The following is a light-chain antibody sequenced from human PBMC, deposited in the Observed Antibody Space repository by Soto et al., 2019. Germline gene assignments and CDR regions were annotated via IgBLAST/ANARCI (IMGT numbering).Light chain of an antibody. CDR3: QPRSSSPLT. CDR2: DAT. CDR1: QSTPKNY. J-gene: IGKJ4*01. Sequence: EIVLTQSPGTLSLSPGERATLSCTATQSTPKNYLDWYQQKPGQAPRLPIDDATSSSAGIPETFSGSASWTDFTLTITTPEPEDFAVYYCQPRSSSPLTIGGGTKVESK. V-gene: IGKV3-20*01.